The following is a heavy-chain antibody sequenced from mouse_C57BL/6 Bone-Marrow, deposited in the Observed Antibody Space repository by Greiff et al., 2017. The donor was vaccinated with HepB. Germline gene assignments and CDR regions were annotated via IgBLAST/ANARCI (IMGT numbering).Heavy chain of an antibody. Sequence: VQLQQSGAELVRPGASVKLSCTASGFNIKDDYMHWVKQRPEQGLEWIGWIDPENGDTEYASKFQGKATITADTSSNTAYLQLSSLTSEDTAVYYCTTYDDGCYRAYWGQGTLVTVSA. CDR1: GFNIKDDY. CDR2: IDPENGDT. CDR3: TTYDDGCYRAY. V-gene: IGHV14-4*01. J-gene: IGHJ3*01. D-gene: IGHD2-3*01.